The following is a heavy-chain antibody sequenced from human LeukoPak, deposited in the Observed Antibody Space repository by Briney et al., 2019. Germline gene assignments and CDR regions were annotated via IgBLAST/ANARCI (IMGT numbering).Heavy chain of an antibody. D-gene: IGHD5-18*01. CDR1: GGAFSGYD. J-gene: IGHJ3*02. CDR3: ARGTLWPGSFDI. Sequence: SETLSLTCAVYGGAFSGYDWSWIREPPGKGLEWIGEINHSGSTSYNPSLKSRVNISVDTSKNQFSLKLSSVTAADTAVYYCARGTLWPGSFDIWGQGTMVTVSS. V-gene: IGHV4-34*01. CDR2: INHSGST.